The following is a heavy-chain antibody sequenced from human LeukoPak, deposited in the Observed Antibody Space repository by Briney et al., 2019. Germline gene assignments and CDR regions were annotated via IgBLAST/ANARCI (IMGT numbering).Heavy chain of an antibody. CDR3: ARGLYSSGWVHAY. Sequence: SETLSLTCSVSGDSISSSSSYWGWIRQPPGKGLEWIGYIYYSGSTNYNPSLKSRVTISVDTSKNQFSLKLSSVTAADTAVYYCARGLYSSGWVHAYWGQGTLVTVSS. CDR1: GDSISSSSSY. J-gene: IGHJ4*02. CDR2: IYYSGST. D-gene: IGHD6-19*01. V-gene: IGHV4-61*05.